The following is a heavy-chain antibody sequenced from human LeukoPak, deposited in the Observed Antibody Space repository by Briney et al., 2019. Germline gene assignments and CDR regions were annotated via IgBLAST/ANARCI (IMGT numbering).Heavy chain of an antibody. D-gene: IGHD3-22*01. J-gene: IGHJ6*03. Sequence: PSETLSLTCTVSGGSISRYYWSWIRQPPRKGLGWIGYIYDGGSSNYNPSLKSRVTISVDRPKNQFSLKLTSMTAADTAVYYCARDMSSGYPNYYYYYMDVWGRGTTVTVSS. CDR3: ARDMSSGYPNYYYYYMDV. CDR2: IYDGGSS. V-gene: IGHV4-59*01. CDR1: GGSISRYY.